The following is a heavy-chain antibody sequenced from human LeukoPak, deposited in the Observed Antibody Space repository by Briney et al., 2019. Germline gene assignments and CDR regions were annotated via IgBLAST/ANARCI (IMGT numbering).Heavy chain of an antibody. V-gene: IGHV4-38-2*01. Sequence: SETLSLTCDVSGYSISSGYYWGWIRQSPGKGLEWIASIYNSGTTFYNPSLKSRVTLSVDPSKNQFSLKMRSVTAADTAVYYCARPNTWITEGFDFWGQGILVTVSS. J-gene: IGHJ5*01. CDR3: ARPNTWITEGFDF. D-gene: IGHD3-16*01. CDR1: GYSISSGYY. CDR2: IYNSGTT.